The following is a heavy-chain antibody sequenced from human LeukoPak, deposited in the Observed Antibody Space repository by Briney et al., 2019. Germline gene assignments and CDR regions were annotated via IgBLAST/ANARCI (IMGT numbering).Heavy chain of an antibody. CDR2: MNPNNGDS. CDR3: ARTTSFTASGYDY. CDR1: GYTFTNYH. J-gene: IGHJ4*02. V-gene: IGHV1-8*03. D-gene: IGHD6-25*01. Sequence: ASVTVSCKASGYTFTNYHINWARQATGQGLEWMGWMNPNNGDSGYAQKFQGRVTITRDTSISTSYMGLRSLRSDDTAVYFCARTTSFTASGYDYWGQGTLVTVSS.